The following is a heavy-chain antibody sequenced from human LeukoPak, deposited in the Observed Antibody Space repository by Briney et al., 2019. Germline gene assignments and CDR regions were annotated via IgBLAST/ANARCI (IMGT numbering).Heavy chain of an antibody. CDR1: GGSFSGYY. V-gene: IGHV4-34*01. J-gene: IGHJ6*03. Sequence: PSETLSLTCAVYGGSFSGYYWSWIRQPPGKGLEWIGEINHSGSTNYNPSLKSRVTISVDTSKDQSSLKLSSVTAADTAAYYCARSSGGAYYYYYMDVWGKGTTVTVSS. CDR3: ARSSGGAYYYYYMDV. CDR2: INHSGST. D-gene: IGHD3-16*01.